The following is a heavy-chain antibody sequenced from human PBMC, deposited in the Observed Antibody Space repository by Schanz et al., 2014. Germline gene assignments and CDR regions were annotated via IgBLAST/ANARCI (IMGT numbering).Heavy chain of an antibody. D-gene: IGHD5-12*01. CDR1: GYTFTVYG. J-gene: IGHJ4*02. CDR3: ARDFSAYVGNYFDY. CDR2: IIPVLNIA. V-gene: IGHV1-69*04. Sequence: QVQLVQSGAEVKKPGASVKVSCKASGYTFTVYGVIWVRQAPGQGLEWMGKIIPVLNIATYAQRFQGRVSITADTSTNTAYMELRSLRSDDTAVYYCARDFSAYVGNYFDYWGQGTLVTVSS.